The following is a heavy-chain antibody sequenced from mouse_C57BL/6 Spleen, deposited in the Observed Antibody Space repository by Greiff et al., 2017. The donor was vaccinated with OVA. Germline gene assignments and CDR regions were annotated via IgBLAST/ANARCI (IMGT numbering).Heavy chain of an antibody. CDR2: IRNKANGYTT. CDR3: ARAGAMDY. J-gene: IGHJ4*01. CDR1: GFTFTDYY. Sequence: EVQVVESGGGLVQPGGSLSLSCAASGFTFTDYYMSWVRQPPGKGLEWLGFIRNKANGYTTEYSASVKGRFTISRDNSQSILYLQMNALRAEDSATYYCARAGAMDYWGQGTSVTVSS. V-gene: IGHV7-3*01.